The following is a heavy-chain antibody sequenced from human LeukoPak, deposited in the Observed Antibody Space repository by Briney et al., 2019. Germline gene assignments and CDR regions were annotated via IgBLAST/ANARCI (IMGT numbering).Heavy chain of an antibody. CDR3: ARDQRGVIDY. CDR2: ISSNGGST. CDR1: GLTFSNYA. V-gene: IGHV3-64*01. Sequence: GGTLRLSCAASGLTFSNYAMHWVRQAPGKGLEYVSAISSNGGSTYYANSVKGRFTISRDNSKNTLYLQMNRLRAEDTAVYYCARDQRGVIDYWGQGTLVTVSS. J-gene: IGHJ4*02. D-gene: IGHD3-10*01.